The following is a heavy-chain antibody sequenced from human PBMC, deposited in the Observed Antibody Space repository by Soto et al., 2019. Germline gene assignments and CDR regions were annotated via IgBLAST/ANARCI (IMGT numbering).Heavy chain of an antibody. CDR1: GGSVSIASDY. V-gene: IGHV4-61*01. Sequence: SETLSLTCTVSGGSVSIASDYWSWIRQPPGKGLEWIGYIYNSGNTNYNPSLKSRVAMSVDTSKNQFSLKLNSVTAADTAVYYCTRDLGWYKNWFDPWGQGTLVTVSS. CDR3: TRDLGWYKNWFDP. CDR2: IYNSGNT. J-gene: IGHJ5*02. D-gene: IGHD6-19*01.